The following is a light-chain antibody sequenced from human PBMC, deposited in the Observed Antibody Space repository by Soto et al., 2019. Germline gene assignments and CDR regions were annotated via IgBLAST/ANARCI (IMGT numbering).Light chain of an antibody. CDR3: QQANSFPLT. J-gene: IGKJ4*01. CDR1: QGISSW. Sequence: DIQMTQSPSSVSATVGDRVSITCRASQGISSWLAWYQQKPGRAPTLLIYTGSSLQSGVPSRFSGTGSGTEFTLTSSSLQTEDIATYYCQQANSFPLTFGVGTKVEIK. CDR2: TGS. V-gene: IGKV1-12*01.